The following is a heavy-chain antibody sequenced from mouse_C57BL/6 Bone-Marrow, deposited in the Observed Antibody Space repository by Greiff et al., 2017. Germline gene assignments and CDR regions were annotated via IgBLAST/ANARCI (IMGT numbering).Heavy chain of an antibody. Sequence: EVQVVESGGGLVKPGGSLKLSCAASGFTFSDYGMPWVRQAPEKGLEWVAYISSGSSTIYYADTVKGRFTISRDNAKNTLFLQMTSLRSEDTAMYYCARSLAWFAYWGQGTLVTVSA. D-gene: IGHD6-2*01. CDR1: GFTFSDYG. J-gene: IGHJ3*01. CDR3: ARSLAWFAY. CDR2: ISSGSSTI. V-gene: IGHV5-17*01.